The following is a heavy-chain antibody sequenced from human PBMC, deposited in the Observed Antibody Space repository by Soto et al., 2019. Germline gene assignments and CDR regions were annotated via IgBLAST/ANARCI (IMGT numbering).Heavy chain of an antibody. V-gene: IGHV3-23*01. CDR3: AKGGVGATGAFDI. Sequence: GGSLRLSCAASGFTFSSYAMSWVRQAPGKGLEWVSAISGCGGSTYYADSVKGRFTISRDNSKNTLYLQMNSLRAEDTAVYYCAKGGVGATGAFDIWGQGTMVTVSS. CDR2: ISGCGGST. D-gene: IGHD1-26*01. CDR1: GFTFSSYA. J-gene: IGHJ3*02.